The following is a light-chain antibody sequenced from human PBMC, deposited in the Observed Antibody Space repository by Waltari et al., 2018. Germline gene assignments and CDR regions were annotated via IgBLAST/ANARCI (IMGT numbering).Light chain of an antibody. CDR2: SAS. CDR3: QQTLHAPWT. CDR1: QGISDY. V-gene: IGKV1-39*01. Sequence: DIQVIQSPSSLSASVGDRVTITCRPSQGISDYLNWYQQKSGSAPKLLIYSASTLNRGVPSRFSRTESGTYFTLTIDGLQPDDFATYFCQQTLHAPWTFGQGTRVEV. J-gene: IGKJ1*01.